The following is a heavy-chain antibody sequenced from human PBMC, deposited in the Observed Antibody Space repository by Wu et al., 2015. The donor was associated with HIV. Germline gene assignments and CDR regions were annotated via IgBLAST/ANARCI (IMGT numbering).Heavy chain of an antibody. Sequence: QVQLVQSGAEVKKPGSSVKVSCKASGGTFNRYTINWVRQDSGQGLEWMGRIIPFSGTTNYAQKFQGRVTITADESTNTAYMELTNVRSEDTAVYYCARPYGSEDSYGMDVWGQGTTVTVSS. J-gene: IGHJ6*02. CDR2: IIPFSGTT. CDR1: GGTFNRYT. CDR3: ARPYGSEDSYGMDV. D-gene: IGHD3-10*01. V-gene: IGHV1-69*13.